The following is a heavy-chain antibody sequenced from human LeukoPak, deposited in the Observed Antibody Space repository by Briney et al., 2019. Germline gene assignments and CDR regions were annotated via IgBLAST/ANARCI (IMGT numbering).Heavy chain of an antibody. CDR3: AKDREQLWSPFDY. CDR2: ISGNGGST. J-gene: IGHJ4*02. CDR1: GFTFSSYA. Sequence: GGSLRLSCAASGFTFSSYAMSWVRQAPGKGLEWVSAISGNGGSTYYADSVKGRFTISRDNSKNTLYLQMNSLRAEDTAVYYCAKDREQLWSPFDYWGQGTLVTVSS. D-gene: IGHD5-18*01. V-gene: IGHV3-23*01.